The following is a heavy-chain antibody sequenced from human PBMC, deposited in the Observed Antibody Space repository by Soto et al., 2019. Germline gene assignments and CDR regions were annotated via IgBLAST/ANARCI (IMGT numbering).Heavy chain of an antibody. Sequence: EVQLLESGGGLVQPGGSLRLSCAASGFTFSSYAMRWVRQAPGKGLEWVSAISGSGGSTYYADSVKGRFTISRDNSKYRWYLQMNCRIVGDMAVDSCASRGSGSYDDYWGRGTRVTVAS. D-gene: IGHD1-26*01. J-gene: IGHJ4*02. CDR3: ASRGSGSYDDY. CDR1: GFTFSSYA. CDR2: ISGSGGST. V-gene: IGHV3-23*01.